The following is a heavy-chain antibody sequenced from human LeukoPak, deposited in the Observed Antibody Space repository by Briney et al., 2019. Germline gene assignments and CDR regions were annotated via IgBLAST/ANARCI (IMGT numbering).Heavy chain of an antibody. J-gene: IGHJ4*02. Sequence: SETLSLTCTVSGGSISSYYWSWIRQPPGKGLEWIGYIYYTGSTNYNPSLKSRVTISVDTSNNQFSLKLSSVTAADTAVYYCARGFSYSSRLGYWGQGTLVTVSS. CDR3: ARGFSYSSRLGY. V-gene: IGHV4-59*01. CDR2: IYYTGST. D-gene: IGHD6-13*01. CDR1: GGSISSYY.